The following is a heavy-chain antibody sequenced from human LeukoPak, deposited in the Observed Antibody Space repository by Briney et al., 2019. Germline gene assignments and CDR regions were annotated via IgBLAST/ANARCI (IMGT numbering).Heavy chain of an antibody. CDR1: GGSISSGGYS. J-gene: IGHJ5*02. Sequence: SETLSLTCAVSGGSISSGGYSWSWIRQPPGKGLEWIGYIYHSGSTYYNPSLKSRVTISVDRSKNQFSLKLSSVTAADTAVYYCARYCSGGSRCQLGFDPWGQGTLVTVSS. V-gene: IGHV4-30-2*01. D-gene: IGHD2-15*01. CDR2: IYHSGST. CDR3: ARYCSGGSRCQLGFDP.